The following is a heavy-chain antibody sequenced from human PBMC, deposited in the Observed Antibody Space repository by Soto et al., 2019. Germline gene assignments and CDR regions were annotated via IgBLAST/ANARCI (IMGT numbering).Heavy chain of an antibody. D-gene: IGHD3-10*01. CDR2: IIPFSGAV. V-gene: IGHV1-69*13. CDR3: ARGSYDSYAGFFGMDV. CDR1: GGSFMSQA. Sequence: GASVKVSCKASGGSFMSQAISWVRQAPGQGPEWTGGIIPFSGAVTYTQRFQGRLTLTADEPTKTAYMELSSLRSEDTAVYYCARGSYDSYAGFFGMDVWGQGTKVTVSS. J-gene: IGHJ6*02.